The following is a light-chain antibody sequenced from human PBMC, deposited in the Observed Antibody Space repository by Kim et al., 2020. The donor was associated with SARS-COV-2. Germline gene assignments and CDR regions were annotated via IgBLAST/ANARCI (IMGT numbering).Light chain of an antibody. J-gene: IGKJ3*01. CDR3: QQYGSARGVT. CDR2: GAS. V-gene: IGKV3-20*01. Sequence: EFVLTQSPGTLSLSPGERATLSCRASQSVSSNSLAWYQQKPGQAPRLLIYGASSRATGIPDRFSGSGSGTDFTLTISRLEPEDFAVYYCQQYGSARGVTFGPGAKVEIK. CDR1: QSVSSNS.